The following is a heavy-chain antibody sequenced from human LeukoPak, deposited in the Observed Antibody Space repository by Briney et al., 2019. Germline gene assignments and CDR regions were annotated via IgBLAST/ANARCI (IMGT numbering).Heavy chain of an antibody. Sequence: KSGGSLRLSCAASGFTFSTYYMNCVRQAPGKGLEWVSSISSGSSYIYYADSVKGRFTISRDNAKNSLYLQMNSLRAEDTAVYYCARGESWLDYWGQGTLVTVSS. CDR2: ISSGSSYI. CDR1: GFTFSTYY. CDR3: ARGESWLDY. V-gene: IGHV3-21*01. D-gene: IGHD6-13*01. J-gene: IGHJ4*02.